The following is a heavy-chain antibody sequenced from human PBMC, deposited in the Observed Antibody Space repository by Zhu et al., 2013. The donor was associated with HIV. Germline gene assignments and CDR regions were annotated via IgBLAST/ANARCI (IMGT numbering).Heavy chain of an antibody. Sequence: QVQLVQSGAEVKEPGASVKVSCKASGYTFTGYYIHWVRQAPGQGLEWMGWINPNSSGTNYAQKFQGRVTMTRDTSINTAYYGTRAGVRSDDTAVYYCVRDTTYYYATSGPLYWAEGSLVTVSS. J-gene: IGHJ4*02. CDR1: GYTFTGYY. V-gene: IGHV1-2*02. CDR2: INPNSSGT. CDR3: VRDTTYYYATSGPLY. D-gene: IGHD3-22*01.